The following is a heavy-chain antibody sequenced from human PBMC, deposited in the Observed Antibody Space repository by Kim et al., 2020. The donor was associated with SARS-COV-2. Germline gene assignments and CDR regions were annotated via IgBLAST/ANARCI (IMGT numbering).Heavy chain of an antibody. Sequence: SPSCHGHVTISADKSISTAYLQWSSLKASDTAMYYCASWRNVKDSDFDYWGQGTLVTVSS. CDR3: ASWRNVKDSDFDY. V-gene: IGHV5-10-1*01. D-gene: IGHD3-3*01. J-gene: IGHJ4*02.